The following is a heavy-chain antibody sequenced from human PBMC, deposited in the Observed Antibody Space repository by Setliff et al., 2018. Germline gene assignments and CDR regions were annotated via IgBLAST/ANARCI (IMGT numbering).Heavy chain of an antibody. D-gene: IGHD2-8*02. CDR2: ISISGSTI. CDR1: GFTFSTYE. J-gene: IGHJ6*02. V-gene: IGHV3-48*03. CDR3: ARDILGYYAMDV. Sequence: GSLRLSCAASGFTFSTYEMNWVRQAPGKGLEWVSYISISGSTIYYADSVKGRFTISRDNAKKSLYLQMNSLRAEDTAIYYCARDILGYYAMDVWGQGTTVTVSS.